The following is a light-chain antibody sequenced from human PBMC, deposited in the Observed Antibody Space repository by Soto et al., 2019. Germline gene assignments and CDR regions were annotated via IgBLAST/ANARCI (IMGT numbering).Light chain of an antibody. J-gene: IGKJ1*01. V-gene: IGKV1-5*03. CDR3: QHYNDYSWT. CDR2: KTS. CDR1: QSISIW. Sequence: DLHMTQSPSTLSASVGDRVTITCRASQSISIWLAWDQQKPGKAPNLLIYKTSSLESGVPSRFGGSGSGTEFTLTISSLQPDDFATYYCQHYNDYSWTFGQGTKVEIK.